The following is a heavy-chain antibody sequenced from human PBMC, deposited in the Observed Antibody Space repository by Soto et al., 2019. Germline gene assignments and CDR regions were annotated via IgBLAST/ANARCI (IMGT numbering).Heavy chain of an antibody. Sequence: SETLSLTCTVSGGSISSSSYYWGWIRQPPGKGLEWIGSIYYSGSTYYNPSLKSRVTISVDTSKNQFSLKLSSVTAADTAVYYCARQGRLDPQANDAFDIWGQGTMVTVSS. CDR2: IYYSGST. J-gene: IGHJ3*02. CDR1: GGSISSSSYY. V-gene: IGHV4-39*01. CDR3: ARQGRLDPQANDAFDI. D-gene: IGHD3-10*01.